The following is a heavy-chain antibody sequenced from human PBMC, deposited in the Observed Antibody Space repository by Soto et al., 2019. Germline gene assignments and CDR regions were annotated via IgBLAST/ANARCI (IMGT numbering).Heavy chain of an antibody. J-gene: IGHJ3*02. CDR1: GFTFSGYW. CDR3: ARGDTPMITGMDSFDI. CDR2: IKQDGTEK. Sequence: GGSLRLSCAASGFTFSGYWMNWVRQAPGKGLEWVANIKQDGTEKNYVDSVKGRFTISRDNARSSLYLQMDSLRAEDTAVYFCARGDTPMITGMDSFDIWGQGTMVTVSS. V-gene: IGHV3-7*01. D-gene: IGHD5-18*01.